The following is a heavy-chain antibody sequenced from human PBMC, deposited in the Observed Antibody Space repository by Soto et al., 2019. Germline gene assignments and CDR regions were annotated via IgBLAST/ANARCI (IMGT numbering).Heavy chain of an antibody. CDR1: GCTRSNYV. V-gene: IGHV3-48*01. J-gene: IGHJ4*02. CDR3: ARVPSSGWPSFFDY. Sequence: GGSLRLSCAAAGCTRSNYVRNWVRQAPGKGMEWISCIGSSSVTIFHADSVKSRFTISRDSGKNSLYLQMNSLRAEDTPMYYCARVPSSGWPSFFDYWGLGTLVTVSS. D-gene: IGHD6-19*01. CDR2: IGSSSVTI.